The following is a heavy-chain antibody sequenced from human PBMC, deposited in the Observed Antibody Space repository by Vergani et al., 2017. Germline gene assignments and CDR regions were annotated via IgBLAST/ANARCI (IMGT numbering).Heavy chain of an antibody. CDR3: ARSQETYYDILTGYYDY. V-gene: IGHV3-48*01. D-gene: IGHD3-9*01. J-gene: IGHJ4*02. Sequence: EVQLVESGGGLVQPGGSLRLSYAASGFTFSTYSMNWVRQAPGKGLEWVSYISSSSRTIYYADSVKGRFTISRDNAKNSLYLLMNSLRAEDTAVYYCARSQETYYDILTGYYDYWGQGTLVTVSS. CDR1: GFTFSTYS. CDR2: ISSSSRTI.